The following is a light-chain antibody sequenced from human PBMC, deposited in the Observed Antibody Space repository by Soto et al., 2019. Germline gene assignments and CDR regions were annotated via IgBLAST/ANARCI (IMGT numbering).Light chain of an antibody. CDR1: SSNIGTNT. J-gene: IGLJ1*01. CDR2: SNN. CDR3: QSYDRSLTGV. V-gene: IGLV1-44*01. Sequence: QSVLTQPPSASGTPGQRITISCSGGSSNIGTNTVNWYQQLPGTAPKLLINSNNQRPSGVPDRFSGSKSGTSASLAISGLQSEDEADYYCQSYDRSLTGVFGTGTKVTVL.